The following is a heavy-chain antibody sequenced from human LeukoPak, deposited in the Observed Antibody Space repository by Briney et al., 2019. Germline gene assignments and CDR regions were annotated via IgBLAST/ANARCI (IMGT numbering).Heavy chain of an antibody. CDR3: ARVGDHFHWYLDL. Sequence: PGGSLTLSCAASGFSVSLNYMNWVRQAPGQGLEWVSILYSGSDTYYADSVKGRFTISRDSSKNMLFLHMNSLRADDTAVYYCARVGDHFHWYLDLWGRGTLVTVSS. D-gene: IGHD3-3*02. CDR2: LYSGSDT. J-gene: IGHJ2*01. CDR1: GFSVSLNY. V-gene: IGHV3-53*01.